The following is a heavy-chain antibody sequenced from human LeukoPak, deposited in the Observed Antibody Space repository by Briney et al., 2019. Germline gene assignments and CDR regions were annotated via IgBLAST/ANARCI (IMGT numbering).Heavy chain of an antibody. CDR1: GGSISSSSYY. V-gene: IGHV4-39*07. CDR3: ARDGGDSSGYPSY. J-gene: IGHJ4*02. D-gene: IGHD3-22*01. Sequence: SETLSLTCTVSGGSISSSSYYWGWIRQPPGKGLEWLGSIYYSGSTYYNPSLKSRVTISVDTSKNQFSLKLSSVTAADTAVYYCARDGGDSSGYPSYWGQGTLVTVSS. CDR2: IYYSGST.